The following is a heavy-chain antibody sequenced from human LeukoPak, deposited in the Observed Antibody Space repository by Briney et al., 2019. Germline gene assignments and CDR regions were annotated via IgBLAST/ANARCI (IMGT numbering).Heavy chain of an antibody. CDR3: AKSPIYYDSSGYYYGFDY. D-gene: IGHD3-22*01. Sequence: PGGSLRLSCAASGFTFDDYAMRWVRQAPGKGLEWVSGISWNSGSIGYADSVKGRFTISRDNAKNSLYLQMNSLRAEDTALYYCAKSPIYYDSSGYYYGFDYWGQGTLVTVSS. CDR1: GFTFDDYA. J-gene: IGHJ4*02. V-gene: IGHV3-9*01. CDR2: ISWNSGSI.